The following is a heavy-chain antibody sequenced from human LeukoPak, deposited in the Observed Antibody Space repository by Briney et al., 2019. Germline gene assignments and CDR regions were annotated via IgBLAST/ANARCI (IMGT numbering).Heavy chain of an antibody. CDR3: ARRSGGGYCSGGSCYSYYYYGMDV. D-gene: IGHD2-15*01. CDR1: GGTFSSYA. V-gene: IGHV1-69*06. Sequence: SVKVSCKASGGTFSSYAISWVRQAPGQGLEWMGGIIPIFGTANYAQKFQGRVTITGDKSASTAYMELSSLRSEDTAVYYCARRSGGGYCSGGSCYSYYYYGMDVWGKGTTVTVSS. CDR2: IIPIFGTA. J-gene: IGHJ6*04.